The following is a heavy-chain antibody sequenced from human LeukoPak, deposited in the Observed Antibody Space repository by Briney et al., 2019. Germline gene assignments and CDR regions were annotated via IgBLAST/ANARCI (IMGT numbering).Heavy chain of an antibody. CDR2: INPNSGGT. Sequence: ASVKVSCKASGYTFTGYYMHWVRQAPGQGLEWMGWINPNSGGTNYAQKFQGRVTMTRDTSISTAYMELSRLRSDDTAVYYCARAPYCSSTSCYTRRNWFDPWGQGTLVTVSS. D-gene: IGHD2-2*02. CDR1: GYTFTGYY. CDR3: ARAPYCSSTSCYTRRNWFDP. J-gene: IGHJ5*02. V-gene: IGHV1-2*02.